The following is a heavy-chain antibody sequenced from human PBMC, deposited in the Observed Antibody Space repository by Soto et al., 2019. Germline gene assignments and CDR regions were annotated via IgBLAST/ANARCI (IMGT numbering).Heavy chain of an antibody. CDR2: IWHDGNNK. Sequence: GGSLRLSCAASGFTFSNYGMHWVRQAPGKGLEWVAIIWHDGNNKYYADSVKGRFTISRDNSKNTLYLQMNSLRAEDTAVYYCARDYVRGYNYLYYNGMDVWGQGTTVTVSS. D-gene: IGHD3-16*01. J-gene: IGHJ6*02. CDR1: GFTFSNYG. CDR3: ARDYVRGYNYLYYNGMDV. V-gene: IGHV3-30*02.